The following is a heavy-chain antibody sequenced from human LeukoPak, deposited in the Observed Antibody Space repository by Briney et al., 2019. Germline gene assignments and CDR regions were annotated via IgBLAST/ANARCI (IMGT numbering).Heavy chain of an antibody. D-gene: IGHD2-2*01. CDR2: INPNSGGT. Sequence: ASVKVSCKASGYTFTAYYMHWVRQAPGQGVEGMGWINPNSGGTNYAQKCQGRVTMTRETSISTASMALSRLTSDDTAVYYCARANKKYQLLEYYYYYYMDVWGKGTTVTVSS. CDR1: GYTFTAYY. J-gene: IGHJ6*03. V-gene: IGHV1-2*02. CDR3: ARANKKYQLLEYYYYYYMDV.